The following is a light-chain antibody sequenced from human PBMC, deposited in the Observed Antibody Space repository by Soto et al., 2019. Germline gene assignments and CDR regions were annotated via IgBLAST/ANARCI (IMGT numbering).Light chain of an antibody. CDR2: EVS. J-gene: IGLJ1*01. CDR1: SSDVGGYNY. V-gene: IGLV2-14*01. Sequence: QSALTQPASVSGSPGQSITISCTGTSSDVGGYNYVSWYQQHPDKAPKLMIYEVSNRPSGVSNRFSGSKSGNTASLTISGLQAEDEADYYCNSYSSSSILYVFGTGTKVTVL. CDR3: NSYSSSSILYV.